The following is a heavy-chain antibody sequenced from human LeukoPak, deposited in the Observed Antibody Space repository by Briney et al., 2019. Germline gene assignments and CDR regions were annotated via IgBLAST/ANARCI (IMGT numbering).Heavy chain of an antibody. V-gene: IGHV4-31*03. CDR3: ARVDISVTATPSYIDY. CDR1: GGSISSGGYY. D-gene: IGHD6-19*01. CDR2: IYHSGST. Sequence: SETLSLTCTVSGGSISSGGYYWSWIRQHPGKGLEWIGYIYHSGSTYYNPSLKSRVTISVDRSKNQFSLKLSSVTAADTAVYYCARVDISVTATPSYIDYWGQGTLVTVSS. J-gene: IGHJ4*02.